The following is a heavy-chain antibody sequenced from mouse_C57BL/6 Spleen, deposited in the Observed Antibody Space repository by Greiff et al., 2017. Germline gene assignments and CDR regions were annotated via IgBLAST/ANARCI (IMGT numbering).Heavy chain of an antibody. V-gene: IGHV1-82*01. J-gene: IGHJ1*03. CDR1: GYAFSSSW. CDR2: IYPGDGDT. CDR3: ARYYGSSYIWYFDV. D-gene: IGHD1-1*01. Sequence: QVQLQQSGPELVKPGASVKISCKASGYAFSSSWMNWVKQRPGKGLEWIGRIYPGDGDTNYNGKFKGKATLTADKSSRTAYMQLSSLTSEDSAVYFCARYYGSSYIWYFDVWGTGTTVTVSS.